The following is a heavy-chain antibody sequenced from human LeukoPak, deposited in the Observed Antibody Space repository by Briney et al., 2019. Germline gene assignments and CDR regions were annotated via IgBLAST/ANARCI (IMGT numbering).Heavy chain of an antibody. D-gene: IGHD3-10*01. V-gene: IGHV6-1*01. CDR1: GDSVPSNSVA. Sequence: SQTLSLTCAISGDSVPSNSVAWNWIRQSPSRGLEWLGRTYYRSKWYNDYAVSVKSRITINPDTSKNQFSLQLNPVAPEDTAVYYCARDLYGGVRGVQHAFDIWGQGTMVTVSS. J-gene: IGHJ3*02. CDR3: ARDLYGGVRGVQHAFDI. CDR2: TYYRSKWYN.